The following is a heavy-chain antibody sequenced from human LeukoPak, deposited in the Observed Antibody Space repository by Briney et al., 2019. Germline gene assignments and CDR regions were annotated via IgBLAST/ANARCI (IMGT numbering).Heavy chain of an antibody. Sequence: SETLSLTCTVSGVSINSFYWSWIRQPPGKGLEWIGYIYDSGSTNYKPSLKSRVTMSVDTSKNQPSLKLSSVTAADTAVYYCARTVHYSSGWSPTYYFDYWGQGTPATVSS. CDR3: ARTVHYSSGWSPTYYFDY. V-gene: IGHV4-59*01. CDR1: GVSINSFY. CDR2: IYDSGST. D-gene: IGHD6-19*01. J-gene: IGHJ4*02.